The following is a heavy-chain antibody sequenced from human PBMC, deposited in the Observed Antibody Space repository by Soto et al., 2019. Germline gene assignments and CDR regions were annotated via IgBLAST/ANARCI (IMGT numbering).Heavy chain of an antibody. V-gene: IGHV1-2*02. J-gene: IGHJ4*02. CDR2: INPNNGDT. D-gene: IGHD5-12*01. CDR3: ARHSGYDYVSDY. CDR1: GYTFTGYY. Sequence: ASVKVCCKASGYTFTGYYIHWVRHAPGQGLEWMGWINPNNGDTNYARKLQGRVTMTRDTSTSTAYMEMSSLTFDDTAVYYCARHSGYDYVSDYWGQGTLVTVSS.